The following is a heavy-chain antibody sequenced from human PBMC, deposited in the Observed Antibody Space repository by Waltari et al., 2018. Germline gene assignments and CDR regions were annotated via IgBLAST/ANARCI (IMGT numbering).Heavy chain of an antibody. CDR3: ARDNLGDFDY. D-gene: IGHD7-27*01. V-gene: IGHV4-59*01. J-gene: IGHJ4*02. Sequence: NPSLKSRVTISVDTSKNQFSLKLSSVTAADTAVYYCARDNLGDFDYWGQGTLVTVSS.